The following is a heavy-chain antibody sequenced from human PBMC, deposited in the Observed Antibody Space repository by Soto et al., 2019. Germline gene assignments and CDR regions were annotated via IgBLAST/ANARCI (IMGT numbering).Heavy chain of an antibody. CDR1: GCSFTSNNW. Sequence: SDTLSLTCAFSGCSFTSNNWWTWVRPPPGQGLEWIGEIYRTGSTNYNPSLKSRVTISLDKSENQFSLKVTSLTAADTAVYYCASRDPGTSVDYWGQGTLVTVSS. V-gene: IGHV4-4*02. D-gene: IGHD1-7*01. J-gene: IGHJ4*02. CDR2: IYRTGST. CDR3: ASRDPGTSVDY.